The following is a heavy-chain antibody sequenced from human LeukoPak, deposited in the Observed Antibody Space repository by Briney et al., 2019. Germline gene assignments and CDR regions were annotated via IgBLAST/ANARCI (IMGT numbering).Heavy chain of an antibody. CDR3: ARVVINDAFDI. J-gene: IGHJ3*02. Sequence: SQTLSLTCTVSGGSISSGGYYWSWIRQHPGKGLEWIGYIYYSGSTYYNPSPKSRVTISVDTSKNQFSLKLSSVTAADTAVYYCARVVINDAFDIWGQGTMVTVSS. D-gene: IGHD3-22*01. CDR1: GGSISSGGYY. CDR2: IYYSGST. V-gene: IGHV4-31*03.